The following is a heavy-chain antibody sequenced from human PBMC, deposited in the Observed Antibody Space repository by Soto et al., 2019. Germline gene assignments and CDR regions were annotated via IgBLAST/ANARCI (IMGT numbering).Heavy chain of an antibody. V-gene: IGHV4-59*01. J-gene: IGHJ4*02. Sequence: SETLSLTCPVSGGSIISYYWSWIRPTPGKGLEWIGYIYYSGSTNYNPSLKSRVTISVDTSKNQFSLKLSSVTAADTAVYYCARADSGYDTSDYWGQGTLVTVSS. CDR1: GGSIISYY. D-gene: IGHD5-12*01. CDR2: IYYSGST. CDR3: ARADSGYDTSDY.